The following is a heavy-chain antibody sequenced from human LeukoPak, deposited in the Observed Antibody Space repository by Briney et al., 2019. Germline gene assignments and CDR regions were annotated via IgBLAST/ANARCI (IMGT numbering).Heavy chain of an antibody. J-gene: IGHJ4*02. CDR2: ISGSGGST. CDR3: AKDPIGEYSSGWGVD. V-gene: IGHV3-23*01. D-gene: IGHD6-19*01. Sequence: GGSLRLSCAASGFTFSSYAMSWVRQAPGKGLEWVSAISGSGGSTYYADSVKGRFTISRDNSKNTLYLQMNSLRAEDTAVYYCAKDPIGEYSSGWGVDWGQGTLVTVSS. CDR1: GFTFSSYA.